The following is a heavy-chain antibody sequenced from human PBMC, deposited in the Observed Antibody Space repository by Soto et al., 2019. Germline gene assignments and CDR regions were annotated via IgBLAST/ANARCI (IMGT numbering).Heavy chain of an antibody. CDR3: ARGGVVTGPNWFXP. Sequence: ASVKVSCKASGYTFTSYYMHWVRQAPGQGLEWMGWMNPNSGNTGYAQKFQGRVTMTRNTSISTAYTELSSLRSEDTAVYYCARGGVVTGPNWFXPWGQGTLVTVSS. V-gene: IGHV1-8*02. D-gene: IGHD2-2*01. J-gene: IGHJ5*02. CDR2: MNPNSGNT. CDR1: GYTFTSYY.